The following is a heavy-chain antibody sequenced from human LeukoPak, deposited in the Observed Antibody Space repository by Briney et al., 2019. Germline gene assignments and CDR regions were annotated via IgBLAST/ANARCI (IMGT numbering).Heavy chain of an antibody. CDR1: GVSISSYY. V-gene: IGHV4-59*01. Sequence: PSETLSLTCIVSGVSISSYYWSWILQPPGKGLEWIGYIYYSGSTNYNPSLKSRVTISVDTSKNQFSLKLSSVTAADTAVYYCARESGSINYWGQGTLVTVSS. CDR3: ARESGSINY. D-gene: IGHD1-26*01. CDR2: IYYSGST. J-gene: IGHJ4*02.